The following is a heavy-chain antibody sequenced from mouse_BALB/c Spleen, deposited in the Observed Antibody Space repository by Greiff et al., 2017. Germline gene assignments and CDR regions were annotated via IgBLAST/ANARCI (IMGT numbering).Heavy chain of an antibody. V-gene: IGHV5-12-1*01. J-gene: IGHJ2*01. CDR1: GFAFSSYD. Sequence: EVKLMESGGGLVKPGGSLKLSCAASGFAFSSYDMSWVRQTPEKRLEWVAYISSGGGSTYYPDTVKGRFTISRDNAKNTLYLQMSSLKSEDTAMYYCARHDGVNYYFDYWGQGTTLTVSS. D-gene: IGHD2-3*01. CDR3: ARHDGVNYYFDY. CDR2: ISSGGGST.